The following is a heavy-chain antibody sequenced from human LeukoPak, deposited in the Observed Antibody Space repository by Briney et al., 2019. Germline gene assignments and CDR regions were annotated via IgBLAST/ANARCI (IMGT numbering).Heavy chain of an antibody. J-gene: IGHJ2*01. CDR1: GFTFSDYY. D-gene: IGHD4-17*01. CDR3: ARDGGGDLLGYFDL. Sequence: SLRLSCAASGFTFSDYYISWIRQAPGKVLERVSYISSSGSTIYYADSVKGRFTISRDNAKNPLYLQMNSLRAEDTAVYYCARDGGGDLLGYFDLWGRGTLVTVSS. CDR2: ISSSGSTI. V-gene: IGHV3-11*01.